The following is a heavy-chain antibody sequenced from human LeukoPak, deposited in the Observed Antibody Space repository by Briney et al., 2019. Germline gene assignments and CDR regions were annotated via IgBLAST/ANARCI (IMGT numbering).Heavy chain of an antibody. CDR2: ISGSGGST. CDR3: AKARNVLRYFDWLVDY. Sequence: GGSLRLSCAASGFTLSSYAMSWVRQAPGKGLEWVSAISGSGGSTYYADSVKGRFTISRDNSKNTLYLQMNSLRAEDTAVYYCAKARNVLRYFDWLVDYWGQGTLVTVSS. CDR1: GFTLSSYA. J-gene: IGHJ4*02. D-gene: IGHD3-9*01. V-gene: IGHV3-23*01.